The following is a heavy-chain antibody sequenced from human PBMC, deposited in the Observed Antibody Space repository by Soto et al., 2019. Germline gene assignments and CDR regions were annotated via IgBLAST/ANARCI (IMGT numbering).Heavy chain of an antibody. CDR1: GGSISSYY. CDR3: ARAYYYDSSGYYGFWFDP. D-gene: IGHD3-22*01. CDR2: IYYSGST. Sequence: NPSETLSLTCTVSGGSISSYYWSWIRQPPGKGLEWIGYIYYSGSTNYNPSLKSRVTISVDTSKNQFSLKLSSVTAADTAVYYCARAYYYDSSGYYGFWFDPWGQGTLVTVS. V-gene: IGHV4-59*01. J-gene: IGHJ5*02.